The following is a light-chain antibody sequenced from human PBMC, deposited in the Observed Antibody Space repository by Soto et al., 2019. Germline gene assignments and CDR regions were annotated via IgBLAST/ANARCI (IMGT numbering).Light chain of an antibody. Sequence: EIVLTQSPGTLSLSTGERATVSCRASQSASSSYFAWYQQKPGQAPRLLIAVASNRATGIPDRFSGSGSGTDFSRTISRLEPEDFAVYYCPHYARSVGTFGQGTRVYIK. J-gene: IGKJ1*01. CDR3: PHYARSVGT. CDR1: QSASSSY. CDR2: VAS. V-gene: IGKV3-20*01.